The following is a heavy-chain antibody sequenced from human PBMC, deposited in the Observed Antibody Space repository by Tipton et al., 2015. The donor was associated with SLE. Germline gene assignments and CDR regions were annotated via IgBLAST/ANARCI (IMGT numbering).Heavy chain of an antibody. V-gene: IGHV4-30-2*01. CDR3: ARGRRGAAPGASYYSYMAV. Sequence: LRLSCAVSGGSISSGGYSWSWIRQPPGKGLEWIGYIYHSGSTYYNPSLKSRVTMSVDRSKNQFSLKLSSVTAADTAVYYCARGRRGAAPGASYYSYMAVWGKGPPFTV. D-gene: IGHD6-13*01. CDR1: GGSISSGGYS. J-gene: IGHJ6*03. CDR2: IYHSGST.